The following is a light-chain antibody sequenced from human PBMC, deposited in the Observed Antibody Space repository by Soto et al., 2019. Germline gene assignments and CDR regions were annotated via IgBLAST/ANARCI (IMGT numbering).Light chain of an antibody. CDR1: QSVSSN. Sequence: EIVMTQSPATLSVSPGERATLSCRASQSVSSNLAWYQQKPGQAPRLLIYGASTRATGIPARFSGSGSGTEFTLTISSLQSEEFAVYYCQQDGSSPTWTFGQGTKVELK. V-gene: IGKV3D-15*02. CDR2: GAS. CDR3: QQDGSSPTWT. J-gene: IGKJ1*01.